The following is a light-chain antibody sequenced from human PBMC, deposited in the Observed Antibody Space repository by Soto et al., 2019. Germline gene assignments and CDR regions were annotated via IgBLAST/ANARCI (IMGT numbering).Light chain of an antibody. CDR2: EVT. V-gene: IGLV2-14*03. CDR1: SSDVGNYNR. Sequence: QSALTQPASVSRSPGQSITISCTGTSSDVGNYNRVSWYQQHPGKAPKLMIYEVTNRPSGVSNRFSGSKSGNTASLTISGLQAEDEADYYCNSYTSSSQVFGGGTQLTVL. J-gene: IGLJ2*01. CDR3: NSYTSSSQV.